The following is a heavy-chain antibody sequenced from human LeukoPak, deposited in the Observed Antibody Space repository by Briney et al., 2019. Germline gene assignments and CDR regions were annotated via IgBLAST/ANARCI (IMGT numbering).Heavy chain of an antibody. CDR3: ARDRYYGIDYYGLDV. J-gene: IGHJ6*02. V-gene: IGHV1-18*01. CDR2: ISSYSGNT. D-gene: IGHD3-9*01. Sequence: ASVKVSCKASGYIFNNHGISWVRQAPGQGLEWMGWISSYSGNTNYAQKFQGRVTMTTDTSASTAYMELRSLRSDDAAVYYCARDRYYGIDYYGLDVWGQGTTVTVSS. CDR1: GYIFNNHG.